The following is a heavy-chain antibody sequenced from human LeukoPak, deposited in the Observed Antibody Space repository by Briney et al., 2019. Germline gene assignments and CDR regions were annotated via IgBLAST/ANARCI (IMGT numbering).Heavy chain of an antibody. CDR1: GFTFSDSA. Sequence: GSLRLSCAASGFTFSDSALQWVLQAPGKGLEWVGDIRSRGNNHATAYAASMKGRFAISRDDSRDTAYLQMNSLKTEDTAVYYCLLLGYCRGNICYSDYWGQGTLVIVSS. CDR3: LLLGYCRGNICYSDY. V-gene: IGHV3-73*01. CDR2: IRSRGNNHAT. J-gene: IGHJ4*02. D-gene: IGHD2-15*01.